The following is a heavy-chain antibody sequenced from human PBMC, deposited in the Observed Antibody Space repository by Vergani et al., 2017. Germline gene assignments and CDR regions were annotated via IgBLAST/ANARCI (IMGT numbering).Heavy chain of an antibody. D-gene: IGHD3-22*01. Sequence: QVQLVQSGAEVKKPGASVKVSCKASGGTFSSYAISWVRQAPGQGLEWMGRIIPILGIANYAQKFQGRVTITADESTSTAYMELSSLRSEDTAVYYCARARYYYDSSGYYYDYFDYWGQGTLVTVSS. CDR2: IIPILGIA. CDR3: ARARYYYDSSGYYYDYFDY. V-gene: IGHV1-69*04. J-gene: IGHJ4*02. CDR1: GGTFSSYA.